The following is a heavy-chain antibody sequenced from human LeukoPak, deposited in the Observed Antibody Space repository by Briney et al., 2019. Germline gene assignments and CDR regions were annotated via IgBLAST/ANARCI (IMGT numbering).Heavy chain of an antibody. CDR2: FDPEDGET. D-gene: IGHD3-22*01. CDR3: ATLTPPNYYDSSGYYLFDY. J-gene: IGHJ4*02. CDR1: GYTLTELS. Sequence: ASVKVSCKASGYTLTELSMHWVRQAPGKGLEWMGGFDPEDGETIYAQKFQGRVTMTEDTSTDTAYMELSSLRSEDTAVYYCATLTPPNYYDSSGYYLFDYWGQGTLVTVSS. V-gene: IGHV1-24*01.